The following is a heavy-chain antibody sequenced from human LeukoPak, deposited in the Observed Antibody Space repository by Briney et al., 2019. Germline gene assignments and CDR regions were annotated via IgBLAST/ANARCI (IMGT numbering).Heavy chain of an antibody. D-gene: IGHD4-17*01. Sequence: GGSLRLSCAASEFTFSSYWMSWVRQAPGKGLEWVANIKQDGGEKYYLDSVKGRFTVSRDNAKNSLYLQMNSLRAEDTAVYYCARVGARQILEYWGQGTLVTVSS. V-gene: IGHV3-7*01. CDR2: IKQDGGEK. J-gene: IGHJ4*02. CDR1: EFTFSSYW. CDR3: ARVGARQILEY.